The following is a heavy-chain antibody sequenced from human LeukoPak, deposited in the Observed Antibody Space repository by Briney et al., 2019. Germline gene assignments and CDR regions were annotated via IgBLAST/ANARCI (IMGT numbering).Heavy chain of an antibody. CDR2: IYYSGSS. CDR3: AGADRHDYGEDY. J-gene: IGHJ4*02. CDR1: GGYISSYF. Sequence: PSETLSLTRTVSGGYISSYFWSWIRQPPGKGLEWMGFIYYSGSSYYNPSLKSRVTMSVDTSKNQFSLKLTSVTAADTAFYYGAGADRHDYGEDYWGQGTLFTVSS. V-gene: IGHV4-59*04. D-gene: IGHD4-17*01.